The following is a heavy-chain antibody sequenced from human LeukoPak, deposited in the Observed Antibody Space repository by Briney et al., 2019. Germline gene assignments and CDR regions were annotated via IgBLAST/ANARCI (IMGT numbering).Heavy chain of an antibody. V-gene: IGHV3-9*01. Sequence: GGSLGLSCAASGFTFDDYAMHWVRQAPGKGLEWVSGISWNSGSIGYADSVKGRFTISRDNAKNSLYLQMNSLRAEDTALYYCAKYYDSSGYLGGFDYWGQGTLVTVSS. CDR2: ISWNSGSI. D-gene: IGHD3-22*01. CDR1: GFTFDDYA. CDR3: AKYYDSSGYLGGFDY. J-gene: IGHJ4*02.